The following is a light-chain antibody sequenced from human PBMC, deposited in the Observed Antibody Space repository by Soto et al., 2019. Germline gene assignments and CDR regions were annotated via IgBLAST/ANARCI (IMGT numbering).Light chain of an antibody. CDR3: QQYRSSPRT. V-gene: IGKV3-20*01. CDR2: GAY. J-gene: IGKJ1*01. Sequence: ERVLTQSPGTLSLSPGEIATISCRASQSLSRPYLAWYQQKPGQAPRLLIHGAYGRASGIPDRFSGSGSGTDFTLTISGLETEGLAGYDCQQYRSSPRTFGPGTKVEVK. CDR1: QSLSRPY.